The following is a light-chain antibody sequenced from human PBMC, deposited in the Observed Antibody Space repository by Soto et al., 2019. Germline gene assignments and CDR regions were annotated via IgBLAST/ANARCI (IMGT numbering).Light chain of an antibody. CDR3: AAWDDSLSGVV. CDR2: GNN. CDR1: SSNIGSNY. J-gene: IGLJ2*01. Sequence: QSVLTQPPSASGTPGQRVTISCSGSSSNIGSNYVYWYQQFPGTAPKLLIYGNNERPSGVPDRFSGSKSGTSASLAISGLRPEDEANFYCAAWDDSLSGVVFGGGTKLTVL. V-gene: IGLV1-47*01.